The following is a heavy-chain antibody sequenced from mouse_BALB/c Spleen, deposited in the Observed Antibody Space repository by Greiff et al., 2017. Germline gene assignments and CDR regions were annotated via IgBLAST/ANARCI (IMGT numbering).Heavy chain of an antibody. Sequence: EVKLVESGGGLVKPGGSLKLSCAASGFAFSSYDMSWVRQTPEKRLEWVAYISSGGGSTYYPDTVKGRFTISRDNAKNTLYLQMSSLKSEDTAMYYCARTMITFAYWGQGTLVTVSA. CDR2: ISSGGGST. CDR1: GFAFSSYD. CDR3: ARTMITFAY. J-gene: IGHJ3*01. V-gene: IGHV5-12-1*01. D-gene: IGHD2-4*01.